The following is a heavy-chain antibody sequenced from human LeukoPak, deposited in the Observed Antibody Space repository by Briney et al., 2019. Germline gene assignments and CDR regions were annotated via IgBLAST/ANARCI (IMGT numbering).Heavy chain of an antibody. J-gene: IGHJ5*02. CDR1: GGSISSYY. Sequence: SETLSLTCTVSGGSISSYYWSWIRQPPGKGLEWIWYIYYSGSTNYNPSPKSRVTISVDTSKNQFSLKLSSVTAADTAVYYCARALKGYGDYNWFDPWGQGTLVTVSS. D-gene: IGHD4-17*01. CDR3: ARALKGYGDYNWFDP. CDR2: IYYSGST. V-gene: IGHV4-59*01.